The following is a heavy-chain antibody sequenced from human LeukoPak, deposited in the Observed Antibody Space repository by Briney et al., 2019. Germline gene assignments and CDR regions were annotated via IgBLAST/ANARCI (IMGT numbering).Heavy chain of an antibody. V-gene: IGHV3-11*06. J-gene: IGHJ4*02. Sequence: PGGSLRLSCAASGFTFSDYYTSWIRQAPGKGLEWVSYISSSSSYTNYADSVKGRFTISRDNAKNSLYLQMNSLRAEDTAVYYCAKVATEGYYFDYWGQGTLVTVSS. CDR3: AKVATEGYYFDY. CDR2: ISSSSSYT. CDR1: GFTFSDYY. D-gene: IGHD5-12*01.